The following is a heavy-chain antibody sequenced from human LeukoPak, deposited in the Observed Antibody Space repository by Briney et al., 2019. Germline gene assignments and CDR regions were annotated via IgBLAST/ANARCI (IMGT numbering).Heavy chain of an antibody. D-gene: IGHD6-13*01. V-gene: IGHV5-51*01. CDR2: IYPGDSDT. J-gene: IGHJ6*02. CDR1: GYSFTSYW. Sequence: GESLKISCKGSGYSFTSYWIGWVRQMPGKGLEWMGIIYPGDSDTRYSPFFQGQVTISADKSISTAYLQWSSLKASDTAMYYCARQRTLDKYSSSWYSGNYYYYGMDVWGQGTTVTVSS. CDR3: ARQRTLDKYSSSWYSGNYYYYGMDV.